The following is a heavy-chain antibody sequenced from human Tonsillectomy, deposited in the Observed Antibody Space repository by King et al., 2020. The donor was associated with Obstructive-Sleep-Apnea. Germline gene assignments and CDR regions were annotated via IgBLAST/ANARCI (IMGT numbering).Heavy chain of an antibody. D-gene: IGHD4-17*01. Sequence: VQLQQWGAGLLKPSETLSLTCAVYGGSFSGYYWSWIRQPPGKGLEWSGESYYIGSTNYNPALKSRGTISVDTSKNQFSLHLSSVTAADTAVYYCARGPYGDYEAYWGQGTLVTVSS. J-gene: IGHJ4*02. CDR3: ARGPYGDYEAY. CDR2: SYYIGST. V-gene: IGHV4-34*01. CDR1: GGSFSGYY.